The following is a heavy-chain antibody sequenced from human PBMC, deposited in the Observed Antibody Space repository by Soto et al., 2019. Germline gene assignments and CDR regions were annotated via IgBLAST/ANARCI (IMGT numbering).Heavy chain of an antibody. CDR2: ISGSGGST. CDR3: ANSRMQQPPSIAGPLYDY. D-gene: IGHD6-6*01. Sequence: GGSLRLSCASSGFTFSSYAMSWVRQAPGKGLEWVSAISGSGGSTYYADCVKGRFTFSRDNSKNTLYLQMNSLIDEDTAVYYCANSRMQQPPSIAGPLYDYWGQGTLVTVSS. V-gene: IGHV3-23*01. J-gene: IGHJ4*02. CDR1: GFTFSSYA.